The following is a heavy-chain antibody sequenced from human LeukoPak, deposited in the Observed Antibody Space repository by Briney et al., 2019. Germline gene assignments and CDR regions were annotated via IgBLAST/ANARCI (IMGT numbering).Heavy chain of an antibody. Sequence: GGSLRLSCAASGFTFSSYAMSWVRQAPGKGLEWVSAISGSGGSTYYADSVKGRFTISRDNSKNTLYLQMNSLGGEDTALYYCARYCGAASCYSGFDYWGRGTLVTVAS. J-gene: IGHJ4*02. CDR3: ARYCGAASCYSGFDY. V-gene: IGHV3-23*01. CDR1: GFTFSSYA. D-gene: IGHD2-15*01. CDR2: ISGSGGST.